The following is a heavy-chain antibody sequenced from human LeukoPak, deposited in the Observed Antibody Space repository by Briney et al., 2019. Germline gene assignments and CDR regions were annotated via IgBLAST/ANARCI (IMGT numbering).Heavy chain of an antibody. Sequence: ASVKVSCKASGYTFTSYGISWVRQAPGQGLEWMGWISAYNGNTNYAQKLQGRDTMTTDTSTSTAYMELRSLRSDDTAVYYCARDKVVTAILKWSDPWGQGTLVTVSS. CDR2: ISAYNGNT. V-gene: IGHV1-18*01. J-gene: IGHJ5*02. CDR3: ARDKVVTAILKWSDP. CDR1: GYTFTSYG. D-gene: IGHD2-21*02.